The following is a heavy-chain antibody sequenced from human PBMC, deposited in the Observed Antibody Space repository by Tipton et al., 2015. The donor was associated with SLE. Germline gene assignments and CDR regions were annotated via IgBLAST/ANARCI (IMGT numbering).Heavy chain of an antibody. CDR1: GYTFTSYA. J-gene: IGHJ6*02. Sequence: QSGPEVKKPGASVKVSCKASGYTFTSYAISWVRQAPGQGLEWMGRIIPIFGTANYAQKFQGRVTITTDESTSTAYMELSSLRSEDTAVYYCARNGGGSGYDEDYYYGMDVWGQGTTVTVSS. D-gene: IGHD5-12*01. CDR2: IIPIFGTA. V-gene: IGHV1-69*05. CDR3: ARNGGGSGYDEDYYYGMDV.